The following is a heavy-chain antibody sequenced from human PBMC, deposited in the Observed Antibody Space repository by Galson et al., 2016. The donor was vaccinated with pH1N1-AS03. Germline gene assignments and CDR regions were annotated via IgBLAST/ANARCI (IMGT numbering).Heavy chain of an antibody. V-gene: IGHV3-23*01. D-gene: IGHD4/OR15-4a*01. CDR2: IRDSGGST. J-gene: IGHJ4*02. CDR1: GFTFSNYA. CDR3: AKGVGATDGLFDY. Sequence: SLRLSCAASGFTFSNYAMSWVRQAPGKGLEWVSGIRDSGGSTYYAESVKGRFTISRDNSKNPLYLQMNSLRAEDTAVYYCAKGVGATDGLFDYWGPGTLVTVSS.